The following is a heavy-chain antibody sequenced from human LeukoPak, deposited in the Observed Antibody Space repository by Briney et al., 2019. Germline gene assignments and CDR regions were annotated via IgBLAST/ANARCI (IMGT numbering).Heavy chain of an antibody. CDR2: IYYSGST. CDR3: ARVLLPSYYFDY. J-gene: IGHJ4*02. Sequence: PSETLSLTCTVSGGSISSSSYYWGWIRQPPGKGLEWIGSIYYSGSTYYNPSLKSRVTISVDTSKNQFSLKLSSVTAADTAVYYCARVLLPSYYFDYWGQGTLVTVSS. CDR1: GGSISSSSYY. V-gene: IGHV4-39*07.